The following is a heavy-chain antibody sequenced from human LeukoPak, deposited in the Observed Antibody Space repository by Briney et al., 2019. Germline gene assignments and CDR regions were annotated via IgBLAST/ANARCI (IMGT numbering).Heavy chain of an antibody. CDR2: ISYSGNT. CDR1: GGSIISSDYH. D-gene: IGHD6-19*01. Sequence: SETLSLTCTVSGGSIISSDYHWGWVRQPPGKGLEWIGTISYSGNTDYNPSLRSRVTISVDTSNNQFSLRLGSVTAADTAVYYCARRRAGRDWFDPWGQGTLVTVSS. J-gene: IGHJ5*02. V-gene: IGHV4-39*01. CDR3: ARRRAGRDWFDP.